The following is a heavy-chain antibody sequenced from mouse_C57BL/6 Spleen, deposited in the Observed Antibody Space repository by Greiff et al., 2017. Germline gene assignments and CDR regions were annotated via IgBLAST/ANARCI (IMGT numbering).Heavy chain of an antibody. CDR2: IWRGGST. CDR1: GFSLTSYG. CDR3: AKNPYYSNSYAMDY. Sequence: VQGVESGPGLVQPSQSLSITCTVSGFSLTSYGVHWVRQSPGKGLEWLGVIWRGGSTDYNAAFMSRLSITKDNSKSQVFFKMNSLQADDTAIYYCAKNPYYSNSYAMDYWGQGTSVTVSS. V-gene: IGHV2-5*01. D-gene: IGHD2-5*01. J-gene: IGHJ4*01.